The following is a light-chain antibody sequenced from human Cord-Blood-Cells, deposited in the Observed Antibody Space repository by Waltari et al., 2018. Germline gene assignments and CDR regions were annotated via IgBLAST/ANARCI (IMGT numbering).Light chain of an antibody. J-gene: IGLJ1*01. V-gene: IGLV2-14*01. CDR1: SSDVGGYNY. CDR3: SSYTSSSTYV. CDR2: DVS. Sequence: QSALTQPASVSGSPGQSITISCTGTSSDVGGYNYVSWYQQHPGKAPKLMIYDVSNRPSGVSIRFSGSKSGTTASLTISGLQAEDEADYYCSSYTSSSTYVFGTGTKVTVL.